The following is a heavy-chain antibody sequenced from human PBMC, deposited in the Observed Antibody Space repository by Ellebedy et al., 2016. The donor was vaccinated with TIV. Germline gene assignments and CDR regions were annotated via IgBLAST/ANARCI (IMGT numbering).Heavy chain of an antibody. CDR1: GFTVSSSQ. V-gene: IGHV3-7*01. Sequence: GESLKISCAASGFTVSSSQMSWVRQAPGRGLEWVANLKQDGREEYYVDSVKGRFTISRDNAKNSLYLQMNSLRVEDTALYHCARSRYPGARSSFDSWGQGTLVTVSS. D-gene: IGHD6-6*01. CDR2: LKQDGREE. CDR3: ARSRYPGARSSFDS. J-gene: IGHJ4*02.